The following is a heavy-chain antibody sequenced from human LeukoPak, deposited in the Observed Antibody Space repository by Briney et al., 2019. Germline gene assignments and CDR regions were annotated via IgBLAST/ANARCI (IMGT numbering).Heavy chain of an antibody. D-gene: IGHD2-15*01. CDR3: ARAPRACSGGSCYSGGNWFDP. CDR1: GYTFTSYY. V-gene: IGHV1-46*01. J-gene: IGHJ5*02. Sequence: ASVKVSCKASGYTFTSYYMHWVRQAPGQGLEWMGIINPSGGSTSYAQKFQGRVTMTRDTSTSIVYMELSSLRSEDTAVYYCARAPRACSGGSCYSGGNWFDPWGQGTLVTVSS. CDR2: INPSGGST.